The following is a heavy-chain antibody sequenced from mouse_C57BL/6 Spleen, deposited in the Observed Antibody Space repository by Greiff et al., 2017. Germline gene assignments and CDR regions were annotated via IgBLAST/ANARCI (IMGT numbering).Heavy chain of an antibody. D-gene: IGHD1-1*01. CDR1: GYTFTSYW. Sequence: QVQLQQPGAELVMPGASVKLSCKASGYTFTSYWMHWVKQRPGQGLEWIGEIDPSDSYTTYNQKFKGKSTLTVDKSSSTAYMQLSSLTSEDSAVYYCATNYYGSSSWFAYWGQGTLVTVSA. J-gene: IGHJ3*01. CDR3: ATNYYGSSSWFAY. V-gene: IGHV1-69*01. CDR2: IDPSDSYT.